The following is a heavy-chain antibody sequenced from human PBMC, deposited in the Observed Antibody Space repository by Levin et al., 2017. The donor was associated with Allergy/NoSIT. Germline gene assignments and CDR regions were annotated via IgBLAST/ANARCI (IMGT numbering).Heavy chain of an antibody. V-gene: IGHV4-59*08. J-gene: IGHJ5*02. CDR1: GGSFNSYY. CDR3: VRHGYRDFSSSWYDS. D-gene: IGHD6-13*01. Sequence: SETLSLTCTVSGGSFNSYYWSWIRQPPGKGLEWIGYVYHAGSTDYNPSLKRRVSISVDTSKNQLSLTLNAVTAADTAVYDCVRHGYRDFSSSWYDSWGQGTLVTVSS. CDR2: VYHAGST.